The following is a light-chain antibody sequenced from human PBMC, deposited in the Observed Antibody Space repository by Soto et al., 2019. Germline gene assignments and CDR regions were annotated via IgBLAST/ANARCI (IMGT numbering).Light chain of an antibody. CDR3: QQDDTWPT. Sequence: EIVMTQSPATLSVSPGERATLSCRASQSVSSNFAWYQQKPGQAPRLLMSAASTRASDGAARCSGSGSGTEFTLTSSSLQSEYFALYCCQQDDTWPTFGQGTKVEIK. V-gene: IGKV3-15*01. CDR1: QSVSSN. J-gene: IGKJ1*01. CDR2: AAS.